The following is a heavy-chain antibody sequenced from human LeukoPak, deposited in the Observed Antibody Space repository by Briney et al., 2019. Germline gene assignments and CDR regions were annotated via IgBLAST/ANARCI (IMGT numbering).Heavy chain of an antibody. J-gene: IGHJ4*02. CDR2: IDPNNGDT. CDR3: ARDNYERKFDY. Sequence: ASVKVSCKASGYTVTSLNMHWVRQAPGQGLEWMGLIDPNNGDTYSSPKFRARVTMTRDTSTNTVYMDLNSLTSEDTAVYYCARDNYERKFDYWGQGTPVAVSS. V-gene: IGHV1-2*02. CDR1: GYTVTSLN. D-gene: IGHD3-22*01.